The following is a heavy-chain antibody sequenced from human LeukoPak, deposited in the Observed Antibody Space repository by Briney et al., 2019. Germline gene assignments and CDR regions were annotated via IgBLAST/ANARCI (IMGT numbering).Heavy chain of an antibody. J-gene: IGHJ4*02. D-gene: IGHD6-25*01. CDR2: FFVSGST. CDR1: GGSISSSSDY. Sequence: SETLSLTCTVSGGSISSSSDYWGWIRQAPGKGLEWIGSFFVSGSTHHNPSLRSRATLFVDTSKNQFSLKLTSMTAADAATYFCARQFATAAADTRGYFDYWGQGTVVAVSS. CDR3: ARQFATAAADTRGYFDY. V-gene: IGHV4-39*01.